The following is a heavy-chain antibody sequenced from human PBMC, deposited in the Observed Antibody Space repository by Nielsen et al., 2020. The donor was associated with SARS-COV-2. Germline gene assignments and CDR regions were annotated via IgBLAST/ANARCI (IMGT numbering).Heavy chain of an antibody. CDR3: ARRRASGWYGIDY. D-gene: IGHD6-19*01. J-gene: IGHJ4*02. V-gene: IGHV4-39*01. CDR1: GGSISSSSYY. CDR2: IYYSGST. Sequence: SETLSLTCTVSGGSISSSSYYWGWIRQPPGKGLEWIGSIYYSGSTYYNPSLKSRVTISVDTSKNQFSLKLSSVTAADTAVYYCARRRASGWYGIDYWGQGTLVTVSS.